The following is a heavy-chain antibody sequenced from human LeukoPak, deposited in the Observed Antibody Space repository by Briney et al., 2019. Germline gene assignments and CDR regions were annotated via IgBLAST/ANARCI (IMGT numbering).Heavy chain of an antibody. CDR3: ARGGYTSDWSPI. CDR1: GFTFSSYA. Sequence: PGGSLRLSCAASGFTFSSYAMHWVRQAPGKGLEWVAVISYDGSNKYYADSVKGRFAISRDNSKNTLYLQMNSLRAEDTAVYYCARGGYTSDWSPIWGQGTLVTVSS. D-gene: IGHD6-19*01. V-gene: IGHV3-30*09. J-gene: IGHJ4*02. CDR2: ISYDGSNK.